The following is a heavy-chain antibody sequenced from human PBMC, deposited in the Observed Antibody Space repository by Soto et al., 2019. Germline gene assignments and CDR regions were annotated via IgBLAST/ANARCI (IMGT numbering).Heavy chain of an antibody. CDR1: GGSFSGYY. CDR3: ARGKLDFWSGYYIRYNWFDP. Sequence: KTSETLSLTCAVYGGSFSGYYWSWIRQPPGKGLEWIGEINHSGSTNYNPSLKSRVTISVDTSKNQFSLKLSSVTAADTAVYYCARGKLDFWSGYYIRYNWFDPWGQGTLVTVSS. CDR2: INHSGST. J-gene: IGHJ5*02. V-gene: IGHV4-34*01. D-gene: IGHD3-3*01.